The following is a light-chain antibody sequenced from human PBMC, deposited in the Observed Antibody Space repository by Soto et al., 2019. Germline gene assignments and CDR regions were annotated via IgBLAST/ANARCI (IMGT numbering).Light chain of an antibody. Sequence: DIVMTQSPDSLAVSLGERATINCKSSQSVLHTSYNKNYLACYQQKPGHPPKVLIYWASTRKSGVPGRFSGSGTDFTLTISDLQAEDVAVEYCQQSYSSPLTFGGGTKVEIK. CDR3: QQSYSSPLT. CDR1: QSVLHTSYNKNY. J-gene: IGKJ4*01. V-gene: IGKV4-1*01. CDR2: WAS.